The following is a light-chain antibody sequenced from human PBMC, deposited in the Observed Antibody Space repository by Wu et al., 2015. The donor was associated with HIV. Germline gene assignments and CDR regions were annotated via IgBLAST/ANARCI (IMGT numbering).Light chain of an antibody. CDR3: QQYGSSRLT. CDR2: VES. J-gene: IGKJ4*01. CDR1: RLLDGNN. V-gene: IGKV3-20*01. Sequence: RPTLLLAGRVRLLDGNNLAXVPRRNLATPPTGSSYMVESSRATGIPDRFSGGGSGTDFTLTIKRLEPEDFAEYYCQQYGSSRLTFGGGTKVDIK.